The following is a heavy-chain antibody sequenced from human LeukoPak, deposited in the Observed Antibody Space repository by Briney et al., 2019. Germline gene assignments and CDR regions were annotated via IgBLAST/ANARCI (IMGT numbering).Heavy chain of an antibody. J-gene: IGHJ5*02. V-gene: IGHV3-30*19. CDR1: GFTFSSYG. CDR3: AREVVVVAATRYNWFDP. CDR2: IWYDGSNK. D-gene: IGHD2-15*01. Sequence: PGGSLRLSCAASGFTFSSYGMPWVRQAPGKGLEWVAVIWYDGSNKYYADSVKGRFTISRDNSKNTLYLQMNSLRAEDTAVYYCAREVVVVAATRYNWFDPWGQGTLVTVSS.